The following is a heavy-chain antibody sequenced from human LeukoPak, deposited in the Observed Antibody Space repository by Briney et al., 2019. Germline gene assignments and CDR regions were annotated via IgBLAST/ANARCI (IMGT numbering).Heavy chain of an antibody. J-gene: IGHJ2*01. V-gene: IGHV4-59*08. CDR3: ARLKLGAYFDL. D-gene: IGHD3-16*01. CDR2: VYNSGDT. CDR1: GGSTSSDH. Sequence: SETLSLTCTVSGGSTSSDHWSWIRQSPGKGLEWVGYVYNSGDTGKNPSLKSRVTILLDTSKNQCSPKLTSVSAADTAVYYCARLKLGAYFDLWGRGTLVTVSS.